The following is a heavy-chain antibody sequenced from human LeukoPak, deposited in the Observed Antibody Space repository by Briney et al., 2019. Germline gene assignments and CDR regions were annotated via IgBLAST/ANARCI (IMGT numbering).Heavy chain of an antibody. V-gene: IGHV3-53*01. CDR1: GFTFSDYY. CDR3: ARGLYGDYVLDY. CDR2: IYSGGST. Sequence: GGSLRLSCEASGFTFSDYYMSWVRQAPGKGLEWVSVIYSGGSTYYADSVKGRFTISRDNSKNTLYLQMNSLRAEDTAVYYCARGLYGDYVLDYWGQGTLVTVSS. D-gene: IGHD4-17*01. J-gene: IGHJ4*02.